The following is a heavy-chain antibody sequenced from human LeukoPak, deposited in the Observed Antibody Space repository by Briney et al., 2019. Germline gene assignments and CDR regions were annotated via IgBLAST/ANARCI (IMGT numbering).Heavy chain of an antibody. CDR1: GYTFTGYY. J-gene: IGHJ5*02. CDR3: ARGHWPSYYDSSGYYEMRTFDP. CDR2: INPNSGGT. V-gene: IGHV1-2*02. Sequence: ASVKVSCKASGYTFTGYYMHWVRQAPGQGLEWMGWINPNSGGTNYAQKFQGRVTMTRDTSISTAYMELSRLRSDDTAVYYCARGHWPSYYDSSGYYEMRTFDPWGQGTLVTASS. D-gene: IGHD3-22*01.